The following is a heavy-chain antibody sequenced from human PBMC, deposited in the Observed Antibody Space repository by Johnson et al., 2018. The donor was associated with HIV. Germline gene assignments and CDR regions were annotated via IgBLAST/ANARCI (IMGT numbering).Heavy chain of an antibody. CDR3: AASWYGVSRPNAFDI. V-gene: IGHV3-30-3*01. CDR2: ISYDGSTK. D-gene: IGHD2-2*01. Sequence: QVQLVESGGGLVQPGGSLRLSCAASGFTFSGYAMHWVRQAPGKGLEWVAFISYDGSTKYYADSVRGRFTISRDNSKNTLYLQMNSLRAEDSAVYYCAASWYGVSRPNAFDIWGQGTMVTVSS. CDR1: GFTFSGYA. J-gene: IGHJ3*02.